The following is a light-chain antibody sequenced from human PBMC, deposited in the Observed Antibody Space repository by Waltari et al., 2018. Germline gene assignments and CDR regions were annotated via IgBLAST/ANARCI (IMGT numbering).Light chain of an antibody. J-gene: IGKJ4*01. CDR3: QQYYSTPLT. Sequence: DIVMTQSPDSLAVSLGERATINCKSSQSVLYSSNNKNYLAWYQQKPGQPPKLLIYWASTRECGVPDRFSGSGSGTDFTLTISSLQAEDVAVYYCQQYYSTPLTFGGWTKVEIK. CDR2: WAS. CDR1: QSVLYSSNNKNY. V-gene: IGKV4-1*01.